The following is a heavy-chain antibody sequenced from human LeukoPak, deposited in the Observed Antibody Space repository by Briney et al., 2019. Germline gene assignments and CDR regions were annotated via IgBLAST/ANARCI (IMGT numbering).Heavy chain of an antibody. D-gene: IGHD3-10*01. Sequence: PGGPLRLSCAASGFTFSSYSMNWVRQAPGKGLEWVSSISSSSSYIYYADSVKGRFTISRDNAKNSLYLQMNSLRAEDTAVYYCARDWGYRRGGDAFDIWGQGTMVTVSS. CDR1: GFTFSSYS. CDR3: ARDWGYRRGGDAFDI. V-gene: IGHV3-21*01. J-gene: IGHJ3*02. CDR2: ISSSSSYI.